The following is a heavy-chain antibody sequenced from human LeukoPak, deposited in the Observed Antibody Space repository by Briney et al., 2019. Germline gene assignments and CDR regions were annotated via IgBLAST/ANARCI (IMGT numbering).Heavy chain of an antibody. J-gene: IGHJ4*02. V-gene: IGHV3-23*01. Sequence: RPGGSLRLSCAGSGLTFSRYSMTWVRQAPGKGLEWVSSLNSGGDDTYYADSVKGRFTISRDNSKGTLYLQMNSLRAEDTAIYYCAKGGNSGAYLAGMDYWGQGTLVTVSS. CDR2: LNSGGDDT. CDR1: GLTFSRYS. CDR3: AKGGNSGAYLAGMDY. D-gene: IGHD1-26*01.